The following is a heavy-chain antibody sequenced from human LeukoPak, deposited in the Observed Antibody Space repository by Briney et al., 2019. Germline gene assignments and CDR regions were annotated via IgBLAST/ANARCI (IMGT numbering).Heavy chain of an antibody. J-gene: IGHJ4*02. CDR3: ARDFRDYRDYVAYFDS. Sequence: GGSLRLSCAASGFTFSTYAMHWVRQAPGKGLEWVAVILYDGSNQYYTDSVKGRFTISRDNSRNTLYLQMNSLKVEDTAVYYCARDFRDYRDYVAYFDSWGQGTLVTVSS. D-gene: IGHD4-17*01. CDR2: ILYDGSNQ. CDR1: GFTFSTYA. V-gene: IGHV3-30-3*01.